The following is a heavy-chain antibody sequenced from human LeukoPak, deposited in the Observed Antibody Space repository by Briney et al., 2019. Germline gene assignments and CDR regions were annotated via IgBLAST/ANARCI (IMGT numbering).Heavy chain of an antibody. D-gene: IGHD3-3*01. J-gene: IGHJ5*02. CDR3: AQLPSFGVVMGGEFDP. CDR2: ISGSGGST. Sequence: PGGSLRLSCAASGFTFSSYAMSSVRQAPGKGLEWVSAISGSGGSTYYADSVKGRFPISRDNSKNTLYLQMNSLRADDTAVYYCAQLPSFGVVMGGEFDPWGQGTLVTVSS. V-gene: IGHV3-23*01. CDR1: GFTFSSYA.